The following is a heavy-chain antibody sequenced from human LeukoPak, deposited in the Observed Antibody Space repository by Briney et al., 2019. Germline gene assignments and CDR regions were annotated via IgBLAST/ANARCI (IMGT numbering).Heavy chain of an antibody. CDR1: GFTFSSYE. Sequence: GGSLRLSCAASGFTFSSYEMNWVRQAPGKGLEWVSVIYSGGSTYYADSVKGRFTISRDNSKNTLYLQMNSLRAEDTAVYYCASSYFDWLSPHYWGQGTLVTVSS. J-gene: IGHJ4*02. CDR3: ASSYFDWLSPHY. V-gene: IGHV3-53*01. CDR2: IYSGGST. D-gene: IGHD3-9*01.